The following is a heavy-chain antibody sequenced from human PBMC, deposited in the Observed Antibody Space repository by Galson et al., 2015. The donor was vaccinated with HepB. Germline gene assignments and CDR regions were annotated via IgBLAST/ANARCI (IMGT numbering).Heavy chain of an antibody. J-gene: IGHJ4*02. CDR1: GFIFSSYS. D-gene: IGHD3-3*01. Sequence: SLRLSCAASGFIFSSYSMKWVRQAPGKGLVWVSSISSSSSYIDYADSVKGRFTISRDNAKSSLYLQMNSLRAEDTAVYYCAVDYDFWTAYYTGRTTYWGQGTLVTVSS. CDR3: AVDYDFWTAYYTGRTTY. CDR2: ISSSSSYI. V-gene: IGHV3-21*01.